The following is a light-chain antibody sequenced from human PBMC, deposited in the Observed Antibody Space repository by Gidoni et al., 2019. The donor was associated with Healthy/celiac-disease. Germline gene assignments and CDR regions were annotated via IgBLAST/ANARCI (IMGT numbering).Light chain of an antibody. Sequence: IQMIKFPSYVSASVGDRVTITCRSSQGISSWLAWYQQKPGNAPKLLLSAASSLQSGVPSRFSGSGSGTDFTLTISSLQPEDFATYYCQQANSFPLTFGGGTKVEIK. J-gene: IGKJ4*01. CDR3: QQANSFPLT. V-gene: IGKV1-12*01. CDR2: AAS. CDR1: QGISSW.